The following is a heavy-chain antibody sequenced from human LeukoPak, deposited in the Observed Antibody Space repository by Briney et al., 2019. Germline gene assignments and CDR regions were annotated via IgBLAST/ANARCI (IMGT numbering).Heavy chain of an antibody. V-gene: IGHV4-30-4*08. CDR3: ARVEYQYYFDY. D-gene: IGHD2-2*01. J-gene: IGHJ4*02. CDR1: GGSISSGDYY. CDR2: IHYSGTT. Sequence: SETLSLTCTVSGGSISSGDYYWSWIRQPPGKGLEWIAYIHYSGTTYYNPSLKSRVTISVDTSKNQFSLKLSSVTAADTAVYYCARVEYQYYFDYWGQGTLVTVSS.